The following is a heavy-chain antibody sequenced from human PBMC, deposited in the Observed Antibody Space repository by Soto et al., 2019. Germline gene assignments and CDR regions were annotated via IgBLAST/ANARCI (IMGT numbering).Heavy chain of an antibody. CDR3: ARGAYSSGWSYYYYMDV. J-gene: IGHJ6*03. D-gene: IGHD6-19*01. CDR1: GYTFTSYD. CDR2: MNPNSGNT. V-gene: IGHV1-8*01. Sequence: ASVKVSCKASGYTFTSYDINWVRQATGQGLEWMGWMNPNSGNTGYAQKFQGRVTMTRNTSISTAYMELSSLRSEDTAVYYCARGAYSSGWSYYYYMDVWGKGTTVTVSS.